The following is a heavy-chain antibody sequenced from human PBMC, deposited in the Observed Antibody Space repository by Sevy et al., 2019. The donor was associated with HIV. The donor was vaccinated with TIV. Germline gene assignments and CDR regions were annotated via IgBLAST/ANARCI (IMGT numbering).Heavy chain of an antibody. J-gene: IGHJ4*02. D-gene: IGHD3-9*01. CDR3: ARVNDILTGYYMDY. CDR2: ISAYNGNT. CDR1: GYTFTSYG. V-gene: IGHV1-18*01. Sequence: ASVKVSCKASGYTFTSYGISWVRQAPGQGLEWMGCISAYNGNTNYAQKLQGRVTMTTDTSTSTAYMELRSLRSDDTAVYYCARVNDILTGYYMDYWGQGTLVTVSS.